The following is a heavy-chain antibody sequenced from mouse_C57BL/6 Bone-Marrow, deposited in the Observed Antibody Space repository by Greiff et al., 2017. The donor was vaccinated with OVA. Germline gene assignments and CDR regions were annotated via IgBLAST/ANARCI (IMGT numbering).Heavy chain of an antibody. CDR2: IRNKANGYTT. V-gene: IGHV7-3*01. CDR3: ARSSVTGMDY. CDR1: GFTFTDYY. D-gene: IGHD2-12*01. Sequence: EVKLQESGGGLVQPGGSLSLSCAASGFTFTDYYMSWVRQPPGKALEWLGFIRNKANGYTTEYSASVKGRFTISRDNSQSILYLQMNALRAEDSATYYCARSSVTGMDYWGQGTSVTVSS. J-gene: IGHJ4*01.